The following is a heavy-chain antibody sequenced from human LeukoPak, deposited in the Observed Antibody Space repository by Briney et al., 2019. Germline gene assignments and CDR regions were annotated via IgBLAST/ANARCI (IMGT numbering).Heavy chain of an antibody. CDR3: ARDLGTSGWYTFDY. CDR1: GDSVSSKNGA. CDR2: TYYRSKWYG. D-gene: IGHD6-19*01. V-gene: IGHV6-1*01. Sequence: SQTLSLTCAISGDSVSSKNGAWNWIRQSPSRGLEWLGRTYYRSKWYGDYAESLKGRITISPDTSKNQFSLQLNSVTPEDTAVYYCARDLGTSGWYTFDYWGQGTLVTVSS. J-gene: IGHJ4*02.